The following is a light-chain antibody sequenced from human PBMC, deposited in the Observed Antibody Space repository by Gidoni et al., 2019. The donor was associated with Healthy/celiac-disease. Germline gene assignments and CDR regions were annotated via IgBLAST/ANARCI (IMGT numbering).Light chain of an antibody. CDR1: QSVSSY. CDR2: DAS. CDR3: QQRSNWHPTT. V-gene: IGKV3-11*01. Sequence: EIVLTQSPATLSLSPGERATLSCRASQSVSSYLAWYQQKPGQAPRRLIYDASNRATGIPARFSGSGSGTDFTLTISSLEPEDFAVYYCQQRSNWHPTTFGQXTKLEIK. J-gene: IGKJ2*01.